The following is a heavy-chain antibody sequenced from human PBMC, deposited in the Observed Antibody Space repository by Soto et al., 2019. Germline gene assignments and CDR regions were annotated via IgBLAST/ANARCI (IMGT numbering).Heavy chain of an antibody. J-gene: IGHJ3*02. CDR1: GYSFTSYW. Sequence: RGESLKISCKFSGYSFTSYWIGWLRQMPGKGLEWMGIIYPGDSDTRYSPSFQGHVTISADKSFTTAYLQLSSLKASDTAMYYCDQSTRLTEAFDIWGQGTMVTVSS. D-gene: IGHD4-4*01. V-gene: IGHV5-51*01. CDR2: IYPGDSDT. CDR3: DQSTRLTEAFDI.